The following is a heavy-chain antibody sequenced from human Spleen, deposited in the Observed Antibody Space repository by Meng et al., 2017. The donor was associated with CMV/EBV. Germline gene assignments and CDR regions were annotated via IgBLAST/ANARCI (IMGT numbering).Heavy chain of an antibody. Sequence: GGSLRLSCADSDFAFGSYAMSWVRQAPGKGLEWVSSISSSSSYIYYADSVKGRFTISRDNAKNSLYLQMNSLRAEDTAVYYCARSEDPYYDILTGYAPHWFDPWGQGTLVTVSS. J-gene: IGHJ5*02. CDR1: DFAFGSYA. CDR3: ARSEDPYYDILTGYAPHWFDP. D-gene: IGHD3-9*01. V-gene: IGHV3-21*01. CDR2: ISSSSSYI.